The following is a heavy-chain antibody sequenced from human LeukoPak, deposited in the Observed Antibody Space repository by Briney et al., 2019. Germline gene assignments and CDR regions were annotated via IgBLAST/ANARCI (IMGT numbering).Heavy chain of an antibody. D-gene: IGHD2-8*02. V-gene: IGHV4-59*08. CDR2: ISDIGSI. CDR3: AGHHPRNTVDF. J-gene: IGHJ4*02. CDR1: GGSFSSYY. Sequence: SETLSLTCAVYGGSFSSYYWRWIRQPPGKGLEWIAYISDIGSINYNPSLKSRVTISLDTSKNQFSLKLSSVTAADTAVYYCAGHHPRNTVDFWGQGTLVTVSS.